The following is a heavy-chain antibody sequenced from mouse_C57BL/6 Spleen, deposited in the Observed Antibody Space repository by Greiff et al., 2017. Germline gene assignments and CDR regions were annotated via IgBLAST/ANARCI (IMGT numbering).Heavy chain of an antibody. Sequence: EVQVVESEGGLVQPGSSMKLSCTASGFTFSDYYMAWVRQVPEKGLEWVANINYDGSSTYYLDSLKSRFIISRDNAKNILYLQMSSLKSEDTATYYCAREAYFDYWGQGTTLTVSS. V-gene: IGHV5-16*01. CDR2: INYDGSST. J-gene: IGHJ2*01. CDR3: AREAYFDY. CDR1: GFTFSDYY.